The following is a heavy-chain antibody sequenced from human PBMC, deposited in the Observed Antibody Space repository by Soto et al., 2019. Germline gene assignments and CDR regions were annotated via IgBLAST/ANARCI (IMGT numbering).Heavy chain of an antibody. J-gene: IGHJ3*02. CDR3: ARTSGYPRGVGAFDI. CDR2: INAGNGNT. D-gene: IGHD3-3*01. CDR1: GYTFTRYA. Sequence: ASVKVSCKASGYTFTRYAMHGVRQSPVQRLEWMGWINAGNGNTKYSQKFQGRVTITRDTSASTAYMELSSLRSEDTAVYYCARTSGYPRGVGAFDIWGQGTMVTVSS. V-gene: IGHV1-3*01.